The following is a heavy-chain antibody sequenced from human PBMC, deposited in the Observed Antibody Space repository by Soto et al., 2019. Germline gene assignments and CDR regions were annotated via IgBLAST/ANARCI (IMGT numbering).Heavy chain of an antibody. CDR3: AKERGWSSADLEY. V-gene: IGHV3-30*18. J-gene: IGHJ4*02. Sequence: QVQLVESGGGVVQPGRSLRLSCAASGFTFSSFGMHWVRQAPGKGLEWVALISDDGSSDYYVDSVKGRFTISRDKSKNTLYLQMNSLRPEDTAGYYCAKERGWSSADLEYWGQGTLVTVSS. D-gene: IGHD6-19*01. CDR1: GFTFSSFG. CDR2: ISDDGSSD.